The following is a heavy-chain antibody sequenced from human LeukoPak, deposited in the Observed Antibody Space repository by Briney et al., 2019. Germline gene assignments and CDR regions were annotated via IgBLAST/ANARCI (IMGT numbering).Heavy chain of an antibody. CDR3: ARMPFWGGSENYGMHV. J-gene: IGHJ6*02. CDR1: GGSITADY. V-gene: IGHV4-59*01. CDR2: IFYSGGT. Sequence: SETLSLTCSVPGGSITADYWGWIRQPPGKGLEWIGYIFYSGGTDYNPSLKSRVTISVDTSRSQLSLRLSSVTAADTAVYYCARMPFWGGSENYGMHVWGQGTTVSVS. D-gene: IGHD3-3*01.